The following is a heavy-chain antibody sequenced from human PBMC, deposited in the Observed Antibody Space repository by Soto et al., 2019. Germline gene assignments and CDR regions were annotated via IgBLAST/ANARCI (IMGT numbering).Heavy chain of an antibody. D-gene: IGHD5-18*01. J-gene: IGHJ4*02. CDR1: GFSLSTRGVG. CDR2: LYWDDDK. Sequence: QITLKESGPTLVKPTQPLTLTCTFSGFSLSTRGVGVGWIRQPPGKALEWLALLYWDDDKGYSPSLKSRLTITKDTSKNQVVLTVTNMDPVDTATYYCAHRPRGYSYYVDYWGQGTLVTVSS. V-gene: IGHV2-5*02. CDR3: AHRPRGYSYYVDY.